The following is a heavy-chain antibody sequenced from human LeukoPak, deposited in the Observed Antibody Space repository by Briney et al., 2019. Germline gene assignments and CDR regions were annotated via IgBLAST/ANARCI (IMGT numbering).Heavy chain of an antibody. J-gene: IGHJ4*02. V-gene: IGHV3-23*01. CDR1: GFTFSTYA. D-gene: IGHD2-15*01. Sequence: GGSLRLSCAASGFTFSTYAMSWVRQIPGKGLEWVSAMSGSDDGTYYADSVKGRFTISRDNSRNTLYLQMNTLRAEDTAVYFCAKSPVSSCRGSFCYPFDYWGQGNLVTVSS. CDR2: MSGSDDGT. CDR3: AKSPVSSCRGSFCYPFDY.